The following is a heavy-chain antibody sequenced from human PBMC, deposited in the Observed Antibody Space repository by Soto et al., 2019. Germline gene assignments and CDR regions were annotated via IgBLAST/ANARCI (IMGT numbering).Heavy chain of an antibody. Sequence: PGGSLRLSCAASGFTFSSYSMNWVRQAPGKGLEWVSAISRSSGNIYYADSVKGRFTISRDNAKNTLYLQMNSLRAEDTAVYYCAKDYGDYKDYYYGMDVWGQGTTVTVSS. J-gene: IGHJ6*02. V-gene: IGHV3-21*04. D-gene: IGHD4-17*01. CDR1: GFTFSSYS. CDR2: ISRSSGNI. CDR3: AKDYGDYKDYYYGMDV.